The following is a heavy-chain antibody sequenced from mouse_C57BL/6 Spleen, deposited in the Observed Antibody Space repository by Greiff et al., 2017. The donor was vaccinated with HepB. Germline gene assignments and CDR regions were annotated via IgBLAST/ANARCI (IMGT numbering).Heavy chain of an antibody. CDR1: GYTFTSYD. CDR2: IYPRDGST. Sequence: QVQLKQSGPELVKPGASVKLSCKASGYTFTSYDINWVKQRPGQGLEWIGWIYPRDGSTKYNEKFKGKATLTVDTSSSTAYMELHSLTSEDSAVYCCARYDGHPVWYFDVWGTGTTVTVSS. J-gene: IGHJ1*03. V-gene: IGHV1-85*01. D-gene: IGHD2-3*01. CDR3: ARYDGHPVWYFDV.